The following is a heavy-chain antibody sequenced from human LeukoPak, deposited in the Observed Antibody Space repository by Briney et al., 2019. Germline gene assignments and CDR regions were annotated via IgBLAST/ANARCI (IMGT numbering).Heavy chain of an antibody. CDR3: ARDRLPPFYSSSDDAFDI. CDR2: IYYSGST. V-gene: IGHV4-59*01. J-gene: IGHJ3*02. CDR1: GGSISSYY. D-gene: IGHD6-13*01. Sequence: PSETLSLTCTVSGGSISSYYWSWIRQPPGKGLEWIGYIYYSGSTNYNPSLKSRVTISVDTSKNQFSLKPSSVTAADTAVYYCARDRLPPFYSSSDDAFDIWGQGTMVTVSS.